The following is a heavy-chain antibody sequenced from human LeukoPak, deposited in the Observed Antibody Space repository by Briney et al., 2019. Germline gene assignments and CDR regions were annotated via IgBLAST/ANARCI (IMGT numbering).Heavy chain of an antibody. CDR2: INPNSGGT. J-gene: IGHJ6*02. V-gene: IGHV1-2*02. D-gene: IGHD2-15*01. Sequence: ASVKVSCKASGYTFTGYYMHWVRQAPGQGLEWMGWINPNSGGTNYAQKFQGRVTMTRDTSISTAYMELSRLRSDDTAVYYCARDPLGYCSGGSCYGYYYCGMDVWGQGTTVTVSS. CDR3: ARDPLGYCSGGSCYGYYYCGMDV. CDR1: GYTFTGYY.